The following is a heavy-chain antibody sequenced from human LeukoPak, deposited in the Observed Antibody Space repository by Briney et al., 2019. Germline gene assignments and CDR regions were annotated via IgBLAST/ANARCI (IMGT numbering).Heavy chain of an antibody. J-gene: IGHJ4*02. Sequence: GRSLRLSCAASGFTFSSYAIHWVRQAPGKGLEWVAVISYDGSNKYYADSVKGRFTISRDNSKNTLYLQMNSLRAEDTAVYYCARSLGQYRSSPTGYWGQGTLVTVSS. CDR1: GFTFSSYA. CDR3: ARSLGQYRSSPTGY. CDR2: ISYDGSNK. V-gene: IGHV3-30-3*01. D-gene: IGHD6-13*01.